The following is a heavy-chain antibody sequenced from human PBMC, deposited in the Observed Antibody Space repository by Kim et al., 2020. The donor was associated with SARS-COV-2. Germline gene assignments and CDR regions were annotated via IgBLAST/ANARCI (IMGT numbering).Heavy chain of an antibody. D-gene: IGHD6-13*01. CDR1: GYTFTSYG. J-gene: IGHJ3*02. CDR3: ARDPGAGLSSSYAFDI. Sequence: ASVKVSCKASGYTFTSYGISWVRQAPGQGLEWMGWISAYNGNTNYAQKLQGRVTMTTDTSTSTAYMELRSLRSDDTAVYYCARDPGAGLSSSYAFDIWGQGTMVTVSS. V-gene: IGHV1-18*01. CDR2: ISAYNGNT.